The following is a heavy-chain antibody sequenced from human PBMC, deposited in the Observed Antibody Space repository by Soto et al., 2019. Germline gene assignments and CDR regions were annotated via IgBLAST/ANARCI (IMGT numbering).Heavy chain of an antibody. CDR3: GTDQWGGAFDL. CDR2: IKEDGSVT. Sequence: GGSLRLSCATSDFTISPYWMTWVRQTPGQGLEFVANIKEDGSVTNYVDSVKGRFTISRDNAKNSLYLQMNSLRAEDTAVYYCGTDQWGGAFDLWGRGTTVTVSS. CDR1: DFTISPYW. J-gene: IGHJ3*01. V-gene: IGHV3-7*01. D-gene: IGHD3-10*01.